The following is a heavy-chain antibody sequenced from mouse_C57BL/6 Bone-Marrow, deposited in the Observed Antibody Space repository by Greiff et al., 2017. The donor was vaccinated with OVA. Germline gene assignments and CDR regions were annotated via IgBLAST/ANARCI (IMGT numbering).Heavy chain of an antibody. D-gene: IGHD2-2*01. CDR3: GRRLLRFYWYFDV. CDR1: GFSFNTYA. CDR2: IRSKSNNYAT. Sequence: EVQLKESGGGLVQPKGSLKLSCAASGFSFNTYAMNWVRQAPGKGLEWVARIRSKSNNYATYYADSVEDRFTISRDDSESMLYLQMNNLKTEDTAMYYCGRRLLRFYWYFDVWGTGTTVTVSS. V-gene: IGHV10-1*01. J-gene: IGHJ1*03.